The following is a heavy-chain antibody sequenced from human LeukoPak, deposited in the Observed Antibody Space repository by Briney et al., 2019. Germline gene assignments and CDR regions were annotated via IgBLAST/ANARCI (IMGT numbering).Heavy chain of an antibody. V-gene: IGHV3-7*01. J-gene: IGHJ4*02. CDR1: GFFFSNYW. CDR2: LNEDGSKT. CDR3: TITHDF. Sequence: GGSLRLSCETSGFFFSNYWMTWVRRAPGKGLDWVATLNEDGSKTYYADSVRGRFTISRDNTKNSVYLQMNSLRAEDTALYYCTITHDFWGLGTMVTVSS.